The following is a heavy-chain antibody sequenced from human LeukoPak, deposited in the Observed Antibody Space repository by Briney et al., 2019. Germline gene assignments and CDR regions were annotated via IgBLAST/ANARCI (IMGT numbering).Heavy chain of an antibody. D-gene: IGHD2-15*01. V-gene: IGHV3-30*02. CDR3: AKGDIVVVVAAGSGFDY. J-gene: IGHJ4*02. CDR2: IRYDGSNK. Sequence: PGGSLRLSCAASGFTFSSYGMHWVRQAPGKGLEWVAFIRYDGSNKYYADSVKGRFTISRDNSKNTLYPQMNSLRAEDTAVYYCAKGDIVVVVAAGSGFDYWGQGTLVTVSS. CDR1: GFTFSSYG.